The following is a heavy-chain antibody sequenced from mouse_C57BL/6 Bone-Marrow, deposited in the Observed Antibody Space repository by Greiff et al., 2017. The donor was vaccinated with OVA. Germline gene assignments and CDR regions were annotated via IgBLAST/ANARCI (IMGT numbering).Heavy chain of an antibody. CDR3: ARRGRWLLFCDY. J-gene: IGHJ2*01. V-gene: IGHV1-64*01. Sequence: QVQLQQPGAELVKPGASVKLSCKASGYTFTSYWMHWVKQRPGQGLEWIGMIHPNSGSTNYNEKFKSKATLTVDKSSSTAYMQLSSLTSEDSAVYYCARRGRWLLFCDYWGQGTTLTVSS. D-gene: IGHD2-3*01. CDR1: GYTFTSYW. CDR2: IHPNSGST.